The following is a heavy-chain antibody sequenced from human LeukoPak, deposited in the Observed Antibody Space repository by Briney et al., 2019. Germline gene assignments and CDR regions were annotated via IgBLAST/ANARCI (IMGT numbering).Heavy chain of an antibody. CDR1: GYIFTGYY. Sequence: ASVNVSCKASGYIFTGYYMHWVRQAPGQGLEWMGWINPNSGGTNYAQKFQGRVTMTRDTSISTAYMELSRLRSDDTAVYYCARGVGGYCSGGSCYPPYYYYYGMDVWGQGTTVTVSS. CDR3: ARGVGGYCSGGSCYPPYYYYYGMDV. CDR2: INPNSGGT. V-gene: IGHV1-2*02. D-gene: IGHD2-15*01. J-gene: IGHJ6*02.